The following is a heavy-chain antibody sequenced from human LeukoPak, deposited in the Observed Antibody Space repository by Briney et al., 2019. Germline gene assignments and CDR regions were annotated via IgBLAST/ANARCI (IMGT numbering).Heavy chain of an antibody. D-gene: IGHD3-3*01. J-gene: IGHJ4*02. CDR2: IYYSGST. V-gene: IGHV4-39*01. CDR3: ARGSHDFWSGYFLR. CDR1: GGSISSSSYY. Sequence: SETLSLTCTVSGGSISSSSYYWGWIRQPPGKGLEWIGSIYYSGSTYYNPSLKSRVTISVDTSKNQFSLKLSSVTAADTAVYYCARGSHDFWSGYFLRWGQGTLVTVSS.